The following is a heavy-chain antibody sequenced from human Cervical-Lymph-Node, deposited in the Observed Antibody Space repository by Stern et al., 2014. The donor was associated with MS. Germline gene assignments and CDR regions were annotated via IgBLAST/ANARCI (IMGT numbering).Heavy chain of an antibody. D-gene: IGHD1-20*01. CDR3: ARGGGYNWNRDFDY. CDR1: GGTFSSYA. V-gene: IGHV1-69*04. Sequence: QVQLVQSGAEVKKPGSSVKVSCKASGGTFSSYAISWVRQAPGQGLEWMGRIIPILGLANYAQKFQGRVTIPADKSPRTAAMALRSLRSEDAAVYYGARGGGYNWNRDFDYWGQGTLVTVSS. J-gene: IGHJ4*02. CDR2: IIPILGLA.